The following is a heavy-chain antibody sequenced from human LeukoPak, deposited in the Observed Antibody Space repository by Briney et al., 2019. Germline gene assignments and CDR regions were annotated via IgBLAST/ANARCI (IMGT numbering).Heavy chain of an antibody. CDR2: INHSGST. CDR3: ARGGYSGYAGRRGSFNY. CDR1: GGSFSGYY. V-gene: IGHV4-34*01. J-gene: IGHJ4*02. Sequence: SETLSLTCAVYGGSFSGYYWSWIRQPPGKGLEWIGEINHSGSTNYNPSLKSRVTISVDTSKNQFSLKLSSVTAADTAVYYCARGGYSGYAGRRGSFNYWGQGTLVTVSS. D-gene: IGHD5-12*01.